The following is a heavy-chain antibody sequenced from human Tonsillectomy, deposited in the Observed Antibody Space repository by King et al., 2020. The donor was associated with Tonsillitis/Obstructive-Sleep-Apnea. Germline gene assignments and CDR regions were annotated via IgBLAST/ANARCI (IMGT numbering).Heavy chain of an antibody. V-gene: IGHV4-59*11. CDR2: VYYSGST. D-gene: IGHD1-14*01. CDR1: GGSISNHY. CDR3: ARADKTSGGTFDS. Sequence: VQLQESGPGLVKPSETLSLTCTVSGGSISNHYWSWIRHPPGKGLEWIGYVYYSGSTNYSPSLKSRVTISVDTSKIQFSLKLKSVTAADTAVYYCARADKTSGGTFDSWGQGSLVTVSS. J-gene: IGHJ4*02.